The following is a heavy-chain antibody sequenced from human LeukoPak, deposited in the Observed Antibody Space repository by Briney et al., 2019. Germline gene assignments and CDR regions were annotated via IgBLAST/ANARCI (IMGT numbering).Heavy chain of an antibody. CDR1: GFTFSSYG. D-gene: IGHD6-6*01. CDR3: TSEAYSSSLGAFDY. J-gene: IGHJ4*02. Sequence: GGSLRLSCAASGFTFSSYGMHWVRQAPGKGLEWVAVISYDGSNKYYADSVKGRFTISRDNSKNTLYLQMNSLRAEDTAVYYCTSEAYSSSLGAFDYWGQGTLVTVSS. CDR2: ISYDGSNK. V-gene: IGHV3-30*19.